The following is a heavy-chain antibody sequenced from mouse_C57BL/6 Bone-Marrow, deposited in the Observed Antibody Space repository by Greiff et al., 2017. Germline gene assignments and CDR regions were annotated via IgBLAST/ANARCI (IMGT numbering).Heavy chain of an antibody. CDR2: INSDGGST. CDR1: EYEFPSHD. Sequence: DVMLVESGGGLVQPGESLKLSCESNEYEFPSHDMSWVRKTPEKRLELVAAINSDGGSTYYPDTMERRFIISRDTTKKTLYLQMSSLRSEDTALYYCARHGYYGSSYWYFDVWGTGTTVTVSS. V-gene: IGHV5-2*01. J-gene: IGHJ1*03. D-gene: IGHD1-1*01. CDR3: ARHGYYGSSYWYFDV.